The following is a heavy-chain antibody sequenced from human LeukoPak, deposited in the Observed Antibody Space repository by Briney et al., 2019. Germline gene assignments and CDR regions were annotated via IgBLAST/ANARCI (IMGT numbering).Heavy chain of an antibody. CDR3: TKAESSGYYYNI. CDR2: ISGDGGST. CDR1: GFTFSSYA. V-gene: IGHV3-23*01. Sequence: GGSPRLSCAASGFTFSSYAMSWVRQAPGKGLEWVSGISGDGGSTSYADSVKGRFTISRDNSKNTLHLQMNSLRAEDTAVFYCTKAESSGYYYNIWGQGTLVTVSS. D-gene: IGHD3-22*01. J-gene: IGHJ3*02.